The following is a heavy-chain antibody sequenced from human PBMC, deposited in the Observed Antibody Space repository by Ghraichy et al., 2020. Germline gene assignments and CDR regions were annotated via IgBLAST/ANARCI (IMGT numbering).Heavy chain of an antibody. D-gene: IGHD3-10*01. Sequence: SETLSLTCAVYGGSFSGYYWSWIRQPPGNVLEWIGEINNRGSTNYNPSLKSRVTISVDTSKNQFSLKLSSVTAADTAVYYCARNKRLTMVRGVITYYFDYWGQGTLVTVSS. CDR2: INNRGST. CDR1: GGSFSGYY. CDR3: ARNKRLTMVRGVITYYFDY. J-gene: IGHJ4*02. V-gene: IGHV4-34*01.